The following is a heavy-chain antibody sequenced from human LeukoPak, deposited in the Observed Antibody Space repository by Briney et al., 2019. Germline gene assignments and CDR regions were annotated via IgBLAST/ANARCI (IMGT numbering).Heavy chain of an antibody. Sequence: GASVKVSCKASGYTFTSYDINWVLQATGQGLEWMGWMNPNSGNTGYAQKFQGRVTITRNTSISTAYMELSSLRSEDTAVYYCARAGYCSSTSCYTVDWGQGTLVTVSS. CDR1: GYTFTSYD. V-gene: IGHV1-8*03. J-gene: IGHJ4*02. D-gene: IGHD2-2*02. CDR3: ARAGYCSSTSCYTVD. CDR2: MNPNSGNT.